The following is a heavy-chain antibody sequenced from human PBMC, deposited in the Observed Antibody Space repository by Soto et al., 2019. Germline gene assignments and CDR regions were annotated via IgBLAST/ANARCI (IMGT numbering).Heavy chain of an antibody. CDR3: AKDWPGTSSVTSDY. V-gene: IGHV3-23*01. CDR2: ITYTGDTT. J-gene: IGHJ4*02. D-gene: IGHD4-17*01. Sequence: DVYLLESGGTLVQPGGSLRLSCAASGFDFSSYAMTWVRQAPGKGLEWVSGITYTGDTTYYADSVKGRFTISRDNCRNTLYLQMNSLRADDTAMYFCAKDWPGTSSVTSDYWGQGPLVTVSS. CDR1: GFDFSSYA.